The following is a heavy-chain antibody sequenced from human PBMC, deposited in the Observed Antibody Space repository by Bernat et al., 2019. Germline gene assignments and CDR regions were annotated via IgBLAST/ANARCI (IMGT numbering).Heavy chain of an antibody. CDR2: INHSGST. CDR3: ARRRRRAIWEYYFDY. CDR1: GGSFSGYY. V-gene: IGHV4-34*01. D-gene: IGHD3-3*01. J-gene: IGHJ4*02. Sequence: QVQLQQWGAGLLKPSETLSLTCAVYGGSFSGYYWSWIRQPPGKGLEWIGEINHSGSTNYNPSLKSRVTISVDTSKKQYSQKLSSVTAADTAVDDCARRRRRAIWEYYFDYWGQGTLVTVSS.